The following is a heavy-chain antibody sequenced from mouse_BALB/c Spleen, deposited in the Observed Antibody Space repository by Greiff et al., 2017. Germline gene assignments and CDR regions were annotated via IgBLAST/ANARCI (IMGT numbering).Heavy chain of an antibody. CDR3: TRGIYYDYDAFAY. Sequence: QVQLQQSGAELVRPGASVTLSCKASGYTFTDYEMHWVKQTPVHGLEWIGAIDPETGGTAYNQKFKGKATLTADKSSSTAYMELRSLTSEDSAVYYCTRGIYYDYDAFAYWGQGTLVTVSA. D-gene: IGHD2-4*01. J-gene: IGHJ3*01. CDR2: IDPETGGT. V-gene: IGHV1-15*01. CDR1: GYTFTDYE.